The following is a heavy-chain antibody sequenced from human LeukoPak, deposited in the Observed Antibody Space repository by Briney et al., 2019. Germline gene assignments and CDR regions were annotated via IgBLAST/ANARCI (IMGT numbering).Heavy chain of an antibody. Sequence: SETLSLTCTVSGGSISSYYWSWIRQPPGKGLEWIGYIYYSGSTNYNPSLKSRVTISVDTSKNQFSLKLSSVTAADTAVYYCARENCSSTSCYKGYYYMDVWGKGTTVTISS. J-gene: IGHJ6*03. CDR3: ARENCSSTSCYKGYYYMDV. CDR1: GGSISSYY. CDR2: IYYSGST. D-gene: IGHD2-2*02. V-gene: IGHV4-59*01.